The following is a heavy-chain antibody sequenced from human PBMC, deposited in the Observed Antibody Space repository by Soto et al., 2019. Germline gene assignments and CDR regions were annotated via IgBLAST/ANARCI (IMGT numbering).Heavy chain of an antibody. CDR2: IYYSGST. CDR1: GGSISSGGYY. CDR3: ARDGSGYDSPGGMDV. V-gene: IGHV4-31*03. J-gene: IGHJ6*02. Sequence: PSETLSLTCTVSGGSISSGGYYWSWIRQHPGKGLEWIGYIYYSGSTYYNPSLKSRVTISVDTSKNQFSLKLSSVTAADTAVYYCARDGSGYDSPGGMDVWGQGTTVTVSS. D-gene: IGHD5-12*01.